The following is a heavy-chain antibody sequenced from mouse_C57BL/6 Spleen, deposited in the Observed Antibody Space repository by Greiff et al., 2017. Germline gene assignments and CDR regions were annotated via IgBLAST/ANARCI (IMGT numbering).Heavy chain of an antibody. CDR2: IYPGSGST. V-gene: IGHV1-55*01. Sequence: VQLQQPGAELVKPGASVKLSCKASGYTFTSYWMTWVKQRPGQGLEWIGDIYPGSGSTNYNEKFKSKATLTVDTSSSTAYMQLSSLTSEDAAVWYCAGGGDVDYWGQGTTLTVSS. CDR3: AGGGDVDY. D-gene: IGHD3-3*01. CDR1: GYTFTSYW. J-gene: IGHJ2*01.